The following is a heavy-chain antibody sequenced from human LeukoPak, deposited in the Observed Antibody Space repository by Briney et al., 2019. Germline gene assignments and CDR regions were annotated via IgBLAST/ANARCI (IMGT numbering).Heavy chain of an antibody. Sequence: GGSLRLSCAASGFTFSDYYMSWIRQAPGKGLEWLSYISGSGSTTYYADSVKGRFTISRDNTKNSPYLHVASLRAEDTAVYYCAGDRWFGRYLGNWFDPWGQGTLVTVSS. J-gene: IGHJ5*02. CDR2: ISGSGSTT. CDR1: GFTFSDYY. D-gene: IGHD3-10*01. CDR3: AGDRWFGRYLGNWFDP. V-gene: IGHV3-11*01.